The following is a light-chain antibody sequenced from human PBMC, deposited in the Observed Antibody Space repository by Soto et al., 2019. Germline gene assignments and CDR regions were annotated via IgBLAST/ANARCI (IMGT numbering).Light chain of an antibody. V-gene: IGLV2-14*01. CDR1: SSDIGSYNY. Sequence: QSALTQAASVSGSPGQSITISCTGTSSDIGSYNYVSWFQQYAGKAPKLIISEVSNRPSGVSTRFSGSKSGITASLSISGLQAEDEADYYCSSYTTGSTLYVFGTGTKVTVL. CDR3: SSYTTGSTLYV. J-gene: IGLJ1*01. CDR2: EVS.